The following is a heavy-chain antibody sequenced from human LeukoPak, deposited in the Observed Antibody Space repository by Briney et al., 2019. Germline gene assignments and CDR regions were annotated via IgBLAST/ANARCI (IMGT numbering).Heavy chain of an antibody. CDR2: INPNSGGT. J-gene: IGHJ4*02. Sequence: ASAKVSCKASGYTFTGNYMHWVRQAPGQGLEWMGWINPNSGGTNYAQKFQGRVTMTRDTSISTAYMEMSRLTSDDTAVYCCARGAVRVVGYFDYWGQGTLVTVSS. CDR1: GYTFTGNY. V-gene: IGHV1-2*02. CDR3: ARGAVRVVGYFDY. D-gene: IGHD1-26*01.